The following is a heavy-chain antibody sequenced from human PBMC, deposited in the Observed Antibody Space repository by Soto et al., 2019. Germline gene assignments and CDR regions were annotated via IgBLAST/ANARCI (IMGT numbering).Heavy chain of an antibody. CDR1: GFTLSGYA. V-gene: IGHV3-30-3*01. CDR2: ISYDGSNK. CDR3: ARDRGYLYVFDY. D-gene: IGHD5-18*01. Sequence: QVQLVESGGGVVQPGRSLRLSCAASGFTLSGYAMHWVRQAPGKGLEWVAVISYDGSNKYYADSVKGRFTISRDNSKNTLYLQMTTLSAEDTAVYYCARDRGYLYVFDYWGQGTLVTVSS. J-gene: IGHJ4*02.